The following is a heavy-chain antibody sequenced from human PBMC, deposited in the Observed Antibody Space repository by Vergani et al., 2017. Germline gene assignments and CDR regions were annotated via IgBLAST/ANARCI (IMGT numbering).Heavy chain of an antibody. CDR1: GFTFRSYS. CDR2: ISGSSGST. CDR3: AKHLVIAAAGIFDAFDS. V-gene: IGHV3-23*01. Sequence: EVQLLESGGGLVQPGGSLRLSCAASGFTFRSYSMSWVRQAPGKGLEWVSGISGSSGSTYYADSVKGRFTISRDNSKNTLYLQMNRLRGEDTAVYYCAKHLVIAAAGIFDAFDSWGQERMVTVS. D-gene: IGHD6-13*01. J-gene: IGHJ3*02.